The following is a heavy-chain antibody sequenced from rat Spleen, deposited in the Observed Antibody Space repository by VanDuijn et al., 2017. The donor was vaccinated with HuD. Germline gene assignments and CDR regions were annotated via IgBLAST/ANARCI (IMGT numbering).Heavy chain of an antibody. D-gene: IGHD5-1*01. Sequence: EVQLVESGGGLVQPGRSLKLSCVASGFTFSDYNMAWVRQAPKKGLDWVATINYDGRGTYYRGSVTGRFTISRDNAKSTLYLQMDSLRSEDTATYYCTKHAVTGSWYFDLWGPGTMVTVSS. CDR2: INYDGRGT. V-gene: IGHV5-7*01. CDR3: TKHAVTGSWYFDL. CDR1: GFTFSDYN. J-gene: IGHJ1*01.